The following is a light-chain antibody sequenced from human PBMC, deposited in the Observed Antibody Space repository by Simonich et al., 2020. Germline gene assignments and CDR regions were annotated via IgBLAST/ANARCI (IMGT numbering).Light chain of an antibody. J-gene: IGKJ2*01. CDR1: QRVLYSSNNKNY. CDR3: QQYYSTPYT. Sequence: DIVMTQSPDSLAVSLGERANINCKSSQRVLYSSNNKNYLAWYQKKPGQPPKMLIYWASTRESGVPDRFSGSGSGTDFTLTISSLQAEDVAVYYCQQYYSTPYTFGQGTKLEIK. CDR2: WAS. V-gene: IGKV4-1*01.